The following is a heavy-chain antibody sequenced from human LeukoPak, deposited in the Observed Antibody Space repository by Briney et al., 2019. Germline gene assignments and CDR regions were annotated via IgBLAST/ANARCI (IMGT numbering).Heavy chain of an antibody. CDR1: GFTFSSYA. J-gene: IGHJ4*02. Sequence: GGSLRLSCAASGFTFSSYAMTWVRQSPGKGLEWVSVIGSGGDTYYSDSVQGRFTISRDNSRNTLYLQMNSLRADDTAVYYCAKYYAARSRSFDFWGQGTLVTVSS. CDR3: AKYYAARSRSFDF. V-gene: IGHV3-23*01. CDR2: IGSGGDT. D-gene: IGHD3-10*01.